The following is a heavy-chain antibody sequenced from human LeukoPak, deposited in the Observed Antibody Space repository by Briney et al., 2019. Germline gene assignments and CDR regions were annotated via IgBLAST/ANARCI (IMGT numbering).Heavy chain of an antibody. D-gene: IGHD3-10*01. CDR1: GGSISSSS. V-gene: IGHV3-11*04. Sequence: LSLTCTVSGGSISSSSYYWGWIRQAPGKGLEWVSYISSSGSTIYYADSVKGRFTISRDNAKNSLYLQMNSLRAEDTALYYCARDTHYYGSGSPAFDIWGQGTMVTVSS. CDR3: ARDTHYYGSGSPAFDI. CDR2: ISSSGSTI. J-gene: IGHJ3*02.